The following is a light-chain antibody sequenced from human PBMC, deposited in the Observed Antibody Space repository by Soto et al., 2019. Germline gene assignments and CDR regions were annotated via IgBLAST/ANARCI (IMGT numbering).Light chain of an antibody. Sequence: DIVMTQSPLSLPVTPGDPASISCRSSQSLLHSNGYNYLDWYLQKPGQSPQLLIYLGSNRASGVPDRFSGRGSGPDFTLKISRVEAEDVGDYYCMQALQTPITLGQGTRLEIK. V-gene: IGKV2-28*01. J-gene: IGKJ5*01. CDR1: QSLLHSNGYNY. CDR2: LGS. CDR3: MQALQTPIT.